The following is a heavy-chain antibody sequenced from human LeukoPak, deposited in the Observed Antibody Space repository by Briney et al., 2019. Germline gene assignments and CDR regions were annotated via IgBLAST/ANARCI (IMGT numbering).Heavy chain of an antibody. D-gene: IGHD1-26*01. J-gene: IGHJ4*02. CDR1: GFTFSDYY. V-gene: IGHV3-11*06. CDR2: ISSSSDYT. Sequence: GGSLRLSCAASGFTFSDYYMSWLRQAPGKGLEWVSYISSSSDYTNYADSVRGRFTISRDNAKNSLYLQMNSLRAEDTAVYYCARGGSYPDYWGQGTLVTVSS. CDR3: ARGGSYPDY.